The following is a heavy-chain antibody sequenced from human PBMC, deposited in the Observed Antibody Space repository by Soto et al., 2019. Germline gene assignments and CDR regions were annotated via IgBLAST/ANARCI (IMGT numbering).Heavy chain of an antibody. J-gene: IGHJ5*02. CDR1: GGTFVSSA. CDR3: AKKNPHGDSNKAWLDP. V-gene: IGHV1-69*01. D-gene: IGHD2-8*01. Sequence: QVQLLQSGAEWREPGSSVRVSCTPSGGTFVSSAFAWVRQAPGGKIEWMGGIIPILGSTKYAEKFLGRLTIRADDSSRTAYLELSSLTFDDTAVYFCAKKNPHGDSNKAWLDPWGQGTLVTVST. CDR2: IIPILGST.